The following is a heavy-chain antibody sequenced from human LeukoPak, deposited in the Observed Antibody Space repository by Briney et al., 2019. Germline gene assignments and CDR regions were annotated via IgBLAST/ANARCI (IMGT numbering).Heavy chain of an antibody. D-gene: IGHD3-16*01. V-gene: IGHV4-59*01. J-gene: IGHJ4*02. CDR3: ARGVGGYYDYVWGSYFVDY. CDR2: IYYSGST. CDR1: GGSISSYY. Sequence: SETLSLTCTVSGGSISSYYWSWIRQPPGKGLEWIGYIYYSGSTNYNPSLKSRVTISVDTSKNQFSLKLSSVTAADTAVYYCARGVGGYYDYVWGSYFVDYWGQGTLVTVSS.